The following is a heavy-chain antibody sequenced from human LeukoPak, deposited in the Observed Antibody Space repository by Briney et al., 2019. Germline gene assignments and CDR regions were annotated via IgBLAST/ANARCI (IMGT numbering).Heavy chain of an antibody. Sequence: GGSLRLSCAASGFTFSSYSMNWVRQAPGKGLEWVAVISYDGSNKYYADSVKGRFTISRDNSKNTLYLQMNSLRAEDTAVYYCASLQDVAARQGVIDYWGQGTLVTVSS. V-gene: IGHV3-30*03. CDR3: ASLQDVAARQGVIDY. CDR1: GFTFSSYS. D-gene: IGHD6-6*01. J-gene: IGHJ4*02. CDR2: ISYDGSNK.